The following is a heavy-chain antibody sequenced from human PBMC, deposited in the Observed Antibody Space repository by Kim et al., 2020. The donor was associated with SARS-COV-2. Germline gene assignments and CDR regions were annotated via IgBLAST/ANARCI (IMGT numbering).Heavy chain of an antibody. CDR2: ISTSGANT. Sequence: GGSLRLSCAASGFTFSTYAMTWVRQAPGKGLEWVSAISTSGANTYYADSVKGLFTISRDNSKNTLYLPMNSLRAEDTAVYYWAKRRLSSSGNYYVDYWG. CDR3: AKRRLSSSGNYYVDY. CDR1: GFTFSTYA. J-gene: IGHJ4*01. D-gene: IGHD3-22*01. V-gene: IGHV3-23*01.